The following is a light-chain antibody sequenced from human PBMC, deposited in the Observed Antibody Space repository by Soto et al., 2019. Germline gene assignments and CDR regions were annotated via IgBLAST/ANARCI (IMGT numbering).Light chain of an antibody. CDR2: DAS. J-gene: IGKJ1*01. CDR3: QQYDSSSPWT. CDR1: QSISRW. Sequence: GDRVTIPCRASQSISRWLAWYQQKPGKAPKFLIYDASSLESGVPSRFSGSGSGTEFTLTISSLQPDDFATYYCQQYDSSSPWTFGQGTKVDIK. V-gene: IGKV1-5*01.